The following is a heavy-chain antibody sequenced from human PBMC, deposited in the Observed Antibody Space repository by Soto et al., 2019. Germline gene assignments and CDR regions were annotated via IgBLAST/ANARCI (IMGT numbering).Heavy chain of an antibody. CDR3: ARGRKNRLQYYDGSGSYSDFDY. CDR1: GGSFSGYY. CDR2: INHSGST. J-gene: IGHJ4*02. V-gene: IGHV4-34*01. D-gene: IGHD3-10*01. Sequence: SETLSLTCAVYGGSFSGYYWSWIRQPPGKGLEWIGEINHSGSTNYNPSLESRVTISVDTSKNQFSLKLSSVTAADTAVYYCARGRKNRLQYYDGSGSYSDFDYWGQGTLVTVSS.